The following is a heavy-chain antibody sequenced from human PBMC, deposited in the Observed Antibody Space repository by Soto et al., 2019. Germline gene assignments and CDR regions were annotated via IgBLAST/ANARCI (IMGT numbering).Heavy chain of an antibody. CDR3: AKDVGGGWVSYNWFDP. V-gene: IGHV4-31*03. CDR2: ISYSGNT. CDR1: GGSIFSGGYY. J-gene: IGHJ5*02. D-gene: IGHD3-16*01. Sequence: QVQLQESGPGLVKPSQTLSLTCPVSGGSIFSGGYYLSWIRQHPGKGLEWIGYISYSGNTYYNSSFKSRVSMSVYLSKNPYSLNQTSVTAADTARYYCAKDVGGGWVSYNWFDPWGQGTLVTVS.